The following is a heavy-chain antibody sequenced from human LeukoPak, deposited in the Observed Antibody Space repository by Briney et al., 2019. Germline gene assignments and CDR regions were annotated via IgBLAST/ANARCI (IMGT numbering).Heavy chain of an antibody. D-gene: IGHD6-19*01. CDR3: ARHGSGWSFDY. CDR2: ISYSGST. Sequence: PSETLSLTCTVSGGSFSGYYWSWIRQPPGKGLEWIGYISYSGSTNYNPSLKSRVSISVDTSKNQFSLNLYSLTAADTAVYYCARHGSGWSFDYWGQGTLITVSS. V-gene: IGHV4-59*08. J-gene: IGHJ4*02. CDR1: GGSFSGYY.